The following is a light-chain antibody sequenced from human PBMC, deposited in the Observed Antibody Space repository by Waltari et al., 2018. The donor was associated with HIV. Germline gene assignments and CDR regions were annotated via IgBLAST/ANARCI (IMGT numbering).Light chain of an antibody. Sequence: QSALTQPASVSGSPGQSITVSCTGTSSDVGGYNYVSWYQQHPVKAPKLSISDVTYRPSGVSNRFSGSKSGNTASLTISGLQAEDEADYYCISYTSSSTLVFGGGTKVTVL. CDR1: SSDVGGYNY. V-gene: IGLV2-14*03. CDR2: DVT. CDR3: ISYTSSSTLV. J-gene: IGLJ2*01.